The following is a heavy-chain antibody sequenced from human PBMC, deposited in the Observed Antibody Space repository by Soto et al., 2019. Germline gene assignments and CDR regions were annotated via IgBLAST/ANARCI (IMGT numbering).Heavy chain of an antibody. D-gene: IGHD2-21*01. J-gene: IGHJ5*02. CDR3: ERGHIVVLPNLRSFDP. CDR2: MFHSGKT. Sequence: PSETRSLTCAGSGDAIGMGYYLGWFPQPPGKGLEWLGSMFHSGKTYYNPSLKSRLTISVDTSKNQLSLRLNSVTAADTAVYYCERGHIVVLPNLRSFDPRGQGTLVT. V-gene: IGHV4-38-2*01. CDR1: GDAIGMGYY.